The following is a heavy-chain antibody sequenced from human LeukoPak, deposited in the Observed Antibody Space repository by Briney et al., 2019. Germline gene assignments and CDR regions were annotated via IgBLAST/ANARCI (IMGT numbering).Heavy chain of an antibody. D-gene: IGHD6-19*01. J-gene: IGHJ5*02. Sequence: ASVKVSCKASGYTFTSYYMHWVRQAPGQGLEWMGIINPSGGSTSYAQRFQGRVTMTRDTSTSTVYMELSSLRSEDTAVYYCAREGCEQWLVRGHWFDPWGQGTLVTVSS. V-gene: IGHV1-46*01. CDR2: INPSGGST. CDR3: AREGCEQWLVRGHWFDP. CDR1: GYTFTSYY.